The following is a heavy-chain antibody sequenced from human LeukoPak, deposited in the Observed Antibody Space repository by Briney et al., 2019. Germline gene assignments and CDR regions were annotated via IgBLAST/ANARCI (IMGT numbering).Heavy chain of an antibody. CDR3: ARKRYYDSSGYAWDFDY. Sequence: GASVKVSCKASGYTFTSYYIFWVRQAPGQGLEWMGWISAYNGNTNYAQKLQGRVTMTTDTSTSTAYMELRSLRSDDTAVYYCARKRYYDSSGYAWDFDYWGQGTLVTVSS. D-gene: IGHD3-22*01. J-gene: IGHJ4*02. V-gene: IGHV1-18*04. CDR2: ISAYNGNT. CDR1: GYTFTSYY.